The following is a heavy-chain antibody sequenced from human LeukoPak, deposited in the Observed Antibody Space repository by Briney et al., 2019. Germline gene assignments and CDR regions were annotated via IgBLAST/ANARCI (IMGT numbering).Heavy chain of an antibody. D-gene: IGHD5-12*01. V-gene: IGHV3-48*04. Sequence: PGGSLRLSCAASGFTFSSYSMNWVRQAPGKGLEWVSYISSSSSTIYYADSVKGRFTISRDNAKNSLYLQMNSLRAEDTAVYYCARDRHSGHVLYYMDVWGKGTTVTVSS. J-gene: IGHJ6*03. CDR1: GFTFSSYS. CDR3: ARDRHSGHVLYYMDV. CDR2: ISSSSSTI.